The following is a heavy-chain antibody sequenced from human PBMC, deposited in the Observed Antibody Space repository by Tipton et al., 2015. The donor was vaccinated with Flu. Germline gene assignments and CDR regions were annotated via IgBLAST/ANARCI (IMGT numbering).Heavy chain of an antibody. J-gene: IGHJ4*02. CDR3: ARSPSYSGSGIYPYYFDD. V-gene: IGHV4-59*08. Sequence: TLSLTCTVSGGSISSYYWSWIRQPPGKGLEWIGYIYYSGSTNYNPSLKSRVTIAGDTSRNHFSLQLTSVTAADTAVYFCARSPSYSGSGIYPYYFDDWGQGTLVTVAS. CDR1: GGSISSYY. D-gene: IGHD3-10*01. CDR2: IYYSGST.